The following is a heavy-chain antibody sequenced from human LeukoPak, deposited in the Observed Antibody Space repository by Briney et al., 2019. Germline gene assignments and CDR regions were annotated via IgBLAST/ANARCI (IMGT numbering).Heavy chain of an antibody. CDR3: ARDSGSYQEFDY. Sequence: PSETLSLTCTVSGYSISSGYYWGWIRQPPGKGLEWIGSIYHSGSTYYNPSPKSRVTISVDTSKNQFSLKLSSVTAADTAVYYCARDSGSYQEFDYWGQGTLVTVSS. J-gene: IGHJ4*02. D-gene: IGHD1-26*01. CDR2: IYHSGST. V-gene: IGHV4-38-2*02. CDR1: GYSISSGYY.